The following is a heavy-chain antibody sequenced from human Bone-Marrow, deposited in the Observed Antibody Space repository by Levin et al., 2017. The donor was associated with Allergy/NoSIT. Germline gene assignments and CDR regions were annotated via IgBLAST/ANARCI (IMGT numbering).Heavy chain of an antibody. CDR2: IIPIFGTA. D-gene: IGHD3-22*01. CDR3: ARGGYYYDSSGYYYVVGYFQH. CDR1: GGTFSSYA. V-gene: IGHV1-69*06. Sequence: KISCKASGGTFSSYAISWVRQAPGQGLEWMGGIIPIFGTANYAQKFQGRVTITADKSTSTAYMELSSLRSEDTAVYYCARGGYYYDSSGYYYVVGYFQHWGQGTLVTVSS. J-gene: IGHJ1*01.